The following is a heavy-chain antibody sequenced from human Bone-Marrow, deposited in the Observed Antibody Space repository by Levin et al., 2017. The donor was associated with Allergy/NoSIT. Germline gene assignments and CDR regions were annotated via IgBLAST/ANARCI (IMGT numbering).Heavy chain of an antibody. V-gene: IGHV3-30*18. CDR3: AKLSTFSGGQLLRHYYGMDV. CDR2: ISYDGSNK. CDR1: GFTFSSYG. D-gene: IGHD2-2*01. Sequence: GESLKISCAASGFTFSSYGMHWVRQAPGKGLEWVAVISYDGSNKYYADSVKGRFTISRDNSKNTLYLQMNSLRAEDTAVYYCAKLSTFSGGQLLRHYYGMDVWGQGTTVTVSS. J-gene: IGHJ6*02.